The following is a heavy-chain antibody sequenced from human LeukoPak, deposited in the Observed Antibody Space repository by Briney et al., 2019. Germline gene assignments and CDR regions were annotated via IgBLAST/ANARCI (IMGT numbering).Heavy chain of an antibody. CDR3: ARDIAVAATGGAFDY. V-gene: IGHV3-43*01. Sequence: GGSLRLSCAASGFSFSSYGMHWVRQPPGKGLEWVSLLTWNADRTYYADSVKGRFTISRDNSENSLYLQMNGLKIEDTALYYCARDIAVAATGGAFDYWGQGTLVTVSS. J-gene: IGHJ4*02. CDR1: GFSFSSYG. CDR2: LTWNADRT. D-gene: IGHD2-15*01.